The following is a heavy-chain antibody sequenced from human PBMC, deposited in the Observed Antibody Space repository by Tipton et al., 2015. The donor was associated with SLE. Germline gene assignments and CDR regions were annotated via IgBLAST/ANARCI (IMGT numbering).Heavy chain of an antibody. CDR1: SYSNTGRFY. CDR2: FFYQSGST. J-gene: IGHJ3*02. V-gene: IGHV4-38-2*01. CDR3: ARRQLYCTTAGCQDDAFDM. Sequence: TLSLTCDVSSYSNTGRFYWGWIRQPPGKGVGWFGSFFYQSGSTYYNPSLKSRVTMSLDSSKNHFSLQLKSVTAADTAVYYCARRQLYCTTAGCQDDAFDMWGQGTMVTVSS. D-gene: IGHD2-8*01.